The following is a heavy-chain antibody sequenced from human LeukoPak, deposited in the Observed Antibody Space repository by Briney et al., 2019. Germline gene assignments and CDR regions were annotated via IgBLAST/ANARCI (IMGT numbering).Heavy chain of an antibody. Sequence: GGSLRLSCAASGFTFSSYDMHWVRQATGKGLEWVSAIAIGGDTYYPGSVKGRFTISRENAKNSLYLQMNSLRDGDTAVYYCARGRYCSGTNCYTPYYYGMDVWGQGTTVTVSS. CDR1: GFTFSSYD. CDR2: IAIGGDT. J-gene: IGHJ6*02. D-gene: IGHD2-2*02. CDR3: ARGRYCSGTNCYTPYYYGMDV. V-gene: IGHV3-13*01.